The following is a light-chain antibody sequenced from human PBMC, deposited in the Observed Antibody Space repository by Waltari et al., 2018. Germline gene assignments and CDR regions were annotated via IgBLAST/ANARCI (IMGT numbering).Light chain of an antibody. CDR3: QTGGHGTWV. Sequence: QLVLTQSPSASAPLGASVKLTGPLSRGPSSNVIAWPQPRTEKGPRYLMKVTSDGSHSKGGEIPDRFAGSSSGAERYLTSSSLQSEDEGDYYCQTGGHGTWVFGGGTKLTVL. CDR2: VTSDGSH. CDR1: RGPSSNV. V-gene: IGLV4-69*01. J-gene: IGLJ3*02.